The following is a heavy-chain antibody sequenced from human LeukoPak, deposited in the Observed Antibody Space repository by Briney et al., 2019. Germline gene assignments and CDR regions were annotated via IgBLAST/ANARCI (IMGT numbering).Heavy chain of an antibody. J-gene: IGHJ6*03. CDR3: ARGYYYYMDV. V-gene: IGHV1-2*02. CDR2: INPNSGGT. Sequence: GASVKVSCKASGYTFTGYYMHWVRQAPGQGLEWMGWINPNSGGTNYAQKFQGRVTMTTDTSTSTAYMELRSLRSDDTAVYYCARGYYYYMDVWGKGTTVTVSS. CDR1: GYTFTGYY.